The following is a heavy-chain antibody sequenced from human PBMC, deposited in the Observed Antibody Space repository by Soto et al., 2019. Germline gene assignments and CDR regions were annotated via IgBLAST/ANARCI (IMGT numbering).Heavy chain of an antibody. J-gene: IGHJ4*02. CDR3: AKYPYYYDSSGYIDY. CDR1: GFTFSSYA. D-gene: IGHD3-22*01. V-gene: IGHV3-23*01. CDR2: ISGSGGST. Sequence: GGSLRLSCAASGFTFSSYAMSWVRQAPGKGLEWVSAISGSGGSTYYAETVKGRFTISRDNSKNTLYLQMNSLRAEDTAVYYCAKYPYYYDSSGYIDYWGQGTLVTVSS.